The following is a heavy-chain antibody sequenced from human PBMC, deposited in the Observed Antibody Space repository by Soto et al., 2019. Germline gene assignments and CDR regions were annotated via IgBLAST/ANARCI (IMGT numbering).Heavy chain of an antibody. CDR2: ISAHNGNT. J-gene: IGHJ4*02. CDR1: GYAFTTYG. Sequence: QGHLVQSGAEVKKPGASVKVSGQGSGYAFTTYGITWVRQAPGQGLEGMGWISAHNGNTNYEQQIQGRVTVTRDTSTSTAYMELRSLRYDATAVYYCARGRYGDYWGQGALVTVSS. D-gene: IGHD1-1*01. CDR3: ARGRYGDY. V-gene: IGHV1-18*01.